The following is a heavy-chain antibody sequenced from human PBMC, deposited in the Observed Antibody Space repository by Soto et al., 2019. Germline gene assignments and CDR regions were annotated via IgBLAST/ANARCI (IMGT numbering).Heavy chain of an antibody. D-gene: IGHD3-3*01. CDR3: ARANTRVVGVDY. CDR2: ITVYNGNT. Sequence: QVQLLQSGAEVKKPGASVKVSCKTSGYIFSSYGVNWVRQAPGQGLEWMGWITVYNGNTQYVKKLQDRVTMTTDTFTSTAYMELRRLRSAETAVYYCARANTRVVGVDYWGQGTLVTVSS. CDR1: GYIFSSYG. J-gene: IGHJ4*02. V-gene: IGHV1-18*01.